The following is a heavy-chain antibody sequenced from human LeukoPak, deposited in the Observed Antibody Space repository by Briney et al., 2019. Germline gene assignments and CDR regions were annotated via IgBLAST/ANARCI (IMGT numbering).Heavy chain of an antibody. J-gene: IGHJ6*02. CDR3: ARRQVVGGYYYGMDV. Sequence: PGGSLRLSCAASGFTFSSYGMHWIRQAPGQGLECVSYITSSGAYANHADSVKGRFTISRDNAKNSLYLQMSSLRAEDTAVYYCARRQVVGGYYYGMDVWGQGTTVTVSS. CDR2: ITSSGAYA. CDR1: GFTFSSYG. V-gene: IGHV3-21*05. D-gene: IGHD2-15*01.